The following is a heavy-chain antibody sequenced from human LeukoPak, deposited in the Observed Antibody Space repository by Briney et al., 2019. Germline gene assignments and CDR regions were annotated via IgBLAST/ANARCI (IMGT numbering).Heavy chain of an antibody. V-gene: IGHV3-48*03. J-gene: IGHJ4*02. CDR1: GFTFSSYE. CDR2: ISSSGGTI. D-gene: IGHD2/OR15-2a*01. Sequence: PGGSLRLSCAASGFTFSSYEMNWVRQAPGKGLEWVSYISSSGGTIYYADSVKGRFTISRDNAKNSLYLQMNSLRAEDTAVYYCVPTTLALFDYWGQGTLVTVSS. CDR3: VPTTLALFDY.